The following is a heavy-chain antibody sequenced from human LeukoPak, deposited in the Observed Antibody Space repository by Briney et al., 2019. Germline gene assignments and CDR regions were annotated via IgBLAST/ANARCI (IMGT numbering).Heavy chain of an antibody. CDR1: GFTFDDYA. D-gene: IGHD6-19*01. CDR2: ISWNSGSI. Sequence: PGRSLRLSCAASGFTFDDYAMHWVRQAPGKGLEWVSGISWNSGSIGYADSVKGRFTISRDNAKNSLYLQMNSLGAEDTAVYYCAKDRSDNSSWYCMDVWGQGTTVTVSS. J-gene: IGHJ6*02. V-gene: IGHV3-9*01. CDR3: AKDRSDNSSWYCMDV.